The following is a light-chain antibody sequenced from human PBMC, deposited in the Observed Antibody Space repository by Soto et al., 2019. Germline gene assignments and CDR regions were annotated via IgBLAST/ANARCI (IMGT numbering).Light chain of an antibody. CDR2: GAS. CDR1: QSVSSSF. Sequence: EIGLAQSPCTLSLSPGESATLSCRASQSVSSSFLAWYQQKAGQAPRLLIYGASRRATGSPDRFSGSGSGTDFTLSISRLEPEDFAVYYCQPDVSSTWAFGQGTTVEF. CDR3: QPDVSSTWA. V-gene: IGKV3-20*01. J-gene: IGKJ1*01.